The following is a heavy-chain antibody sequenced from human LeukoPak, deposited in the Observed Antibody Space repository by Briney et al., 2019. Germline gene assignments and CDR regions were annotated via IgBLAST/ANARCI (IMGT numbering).Heavy chain of an antibody. D-gene: IGHD2-15*01. V-gene: IGHV3-53*01. CDR2: MFSGGDT. J-gene: IGHJ5*02. CDR1: GFTVSTSY. Sequence: GGSLRLSCAASGFTVSTSYMSWVRQAPGKGLEWVSIMFSGGDTRYADSVKGRFTIARDNSENTLYLQMNSLRDEDTAVYYCARGYCSGGSCSRIVDPWGRGTLVTVSS. CDR3: ARGYCSGGSCSRIVDP.